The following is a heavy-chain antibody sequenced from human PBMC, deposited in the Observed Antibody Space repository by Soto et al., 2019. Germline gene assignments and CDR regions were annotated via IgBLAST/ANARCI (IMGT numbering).Heavy chain of an antibody. J-gene: IGHJ4*02. D-gene: IGHD2-8*01. CDR1: GFTFSSYA. Sequence: GGSLRLSCAASGFTFSSYAMSWVRQAPGKGLEWVSAISGSGVSTYYADSVKGRFTISRDNSKNTLYLQMNSLRAEDTAVYYCVKACTNGVCYFDFWGQGTLVTVSS. CDR3: VKACTNGVCYFDF. CDR2: ISGSGVST. V-gene: IGHV3-23*01.